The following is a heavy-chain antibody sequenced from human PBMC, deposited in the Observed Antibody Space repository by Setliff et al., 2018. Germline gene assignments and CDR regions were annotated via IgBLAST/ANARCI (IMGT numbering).Heavy chain of an antibody. Sequence: SETLSLTCTVSGGSISSGSYYWSWIRQPAGKGLEWIGRIYTSGSTNCNPSLKSRVTIXXXTSXXXXXXXXXXXXXXXXXXXYCARDSYFWTWYAFDIWGQGTMVTVSS. V-gene: IGHV4-61*02. CDR3: ARDSYFWTWYAFDI. CDR2: IYTSGST. CDR1: GGSISSGSYY. D-gene: IGHD3-3*01. J-gene: IGHJ3*02.